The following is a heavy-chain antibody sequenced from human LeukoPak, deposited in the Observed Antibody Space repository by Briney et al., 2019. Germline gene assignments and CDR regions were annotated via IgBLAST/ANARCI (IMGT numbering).Heavy chain of an antibody. CDR3: ARDAAGYDLGVDY. D-gene: IGHD5-12*01. CDR2: INPNSGGT. J-gene: IGHJ4*02. V-gene: IGHV1-2*02. Sequence: GASVKVSCKASGYTFTGSYMHWVRQAPGQGLEWMGWINPNSGGTNYAQKFQGRVTMTRDTSISTAYMELSRLRSDDTAVYYCARDAAGYDLGVDYWGQGTLVTVSS. CDR1: GYTFTGSY.